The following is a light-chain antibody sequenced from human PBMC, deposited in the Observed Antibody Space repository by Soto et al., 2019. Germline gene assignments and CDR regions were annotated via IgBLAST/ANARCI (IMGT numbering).Light chain of an antibody. CDR2: YDP. J-gene: IGLJ2*01. V-gene: IGLV3-21*04. CDR3: QVWDSSSDIS. Sequence: SYELTQPPSVSVAPGKTARITCGGNNIGSKSVHWYQQKPGQAPVLVIYYDPDRPSGIPERFSGSKSGNTATLTISRVEAGDEADYYCQVWDSSSDISFGGGTKVTVL. CDR1: NIGSKS.